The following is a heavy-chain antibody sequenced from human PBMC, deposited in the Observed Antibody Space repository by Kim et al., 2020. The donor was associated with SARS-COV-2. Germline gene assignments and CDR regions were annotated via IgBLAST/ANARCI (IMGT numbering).Heavy chain of an antibody. J-gene: IGHJ3*02. D-gene: IGHD1-7*01. Sequence: FQGRVTMTRTTSMSTAYMELSSLRSEDTAVYYCARGSRPNYNWNYYAFDIWGQGTMVTVSS. CDR3: ARGSRPNYNWNYYAFDI. V-gene: IGHV1-8*01.